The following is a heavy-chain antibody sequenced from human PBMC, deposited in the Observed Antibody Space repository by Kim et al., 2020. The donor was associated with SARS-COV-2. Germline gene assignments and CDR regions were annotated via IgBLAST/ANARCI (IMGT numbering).Heavy chain of an antibody. J-gene: IGHJ4*02. V-gene: IGHV1-2*02. D-gene: IGHD3-10*01. CDR2: INPNSGGT. CDR1: GYTFTGYY. CDR3: ARDQGKSITMAGGY. Sequence: ASVKVSCKASGYTFTGYYMHWVRQAPGQGLEWMGWINPNSGGTNYAQKFQGRVTMTRDTSISTAYMELSRLRSDDTAVYYCARDQGKSITMAGGYWGQGTLVTVSS.